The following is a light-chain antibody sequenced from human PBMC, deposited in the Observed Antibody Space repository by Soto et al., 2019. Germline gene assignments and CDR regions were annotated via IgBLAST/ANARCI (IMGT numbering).Light chain of an antibody. CDR3: KQYTDGAWT. CDR2: DAS. Sequence: DIQLTQSPSTLSASVGDRVTVTCRASQRIDRYLAWYQQKPGKAPKLLVYDASTLEGGVPSSFSGSGSATEFILTISSLQPDDFATYYGKQYTDGAWTFGQGPRVEIK. J-gene: IGKJ1*01. V-gene: IGKV1-5*01. CDR1: QRIDRY.